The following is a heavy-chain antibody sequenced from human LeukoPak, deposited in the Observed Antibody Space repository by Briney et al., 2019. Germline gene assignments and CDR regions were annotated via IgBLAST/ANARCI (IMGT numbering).Heavy chain of an antibody. CDR3: ARDPLGYDSSGYYYGPNNWFDP. Sequence: GGSLRLSCAASGFTFSSYWMSWVRQAPGKGLEWVANIKQDGSEKYYVDSVKGRFTISRDNAKNSLYLQMNSLRAEDTAVYYCARDPLGYDSSGYYYGPNNWFDPWGQGTLVTVSS. CDR2: IKQDGSEK. V-gene: IGHV3-7*01. CDR1: GFTFSSYW. D-gene: IGHD3-22*01. J-gene: IGHJ5*02.